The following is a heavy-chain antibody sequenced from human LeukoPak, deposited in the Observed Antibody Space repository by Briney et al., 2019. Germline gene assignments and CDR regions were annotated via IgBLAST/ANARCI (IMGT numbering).Heavy chain of an antibody. V-gene: IGHV4-34*01. CDR2: INHSGST. CDR1: GGSFSGYY. CDR3: ASGGYSSSSADY. J-gene: IGHJ4*02. Sequence: PSETLSLTCAVYGGSFSGYYWSWIRQPPGKGLEWNGEINHSGSTNYNPSLKSRVTISVDTSKNQFSLKLSSVTAADTAVYYCASGGYSSSSADYWGQGTLVTVSS. D-gene: IGHD6-6*01.